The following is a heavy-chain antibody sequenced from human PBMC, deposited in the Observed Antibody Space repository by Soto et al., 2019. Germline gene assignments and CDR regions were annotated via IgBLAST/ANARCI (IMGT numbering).Heavy chain of an antibody. CDR1: GFTFSSYV. D-gene: IGHD3-9*01. V-gene: IGHV3-33*01. CDR2: IWYDGSNK. CDR3: ARVASYYDILTGYYYYYYMDV. Sequence: WGSLRLSCAASGFTFSSYVMHWVRQAPGKGLEWVAVIWYDGSNKYYADSVKGRFTISRDNSKNTLYLQMNSLRAEDTAVYYCARVASYYDILTGYYYYYYMDVWGKGTTVTVSS. J-gene: IGHJ6*03.